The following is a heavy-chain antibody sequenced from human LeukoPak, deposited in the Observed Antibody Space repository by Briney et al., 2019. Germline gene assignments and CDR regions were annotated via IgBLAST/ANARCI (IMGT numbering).Heavy chain of an antibody. CDR3: ARDYSIFGVVIYFDY. CDR2: IYYSGST. V-gene: IGHV4-59*12. CDR1: GGSISSYY. J-gene: IGHJ4*02. Sequence: SETLSLTCTVSGGSISSYYWSWIRQPPGKGLEWIGYIYYSGSTNYNPSLKSRVTMSVDTSKNQFSLKLSSVTAADTAVYYCARDYSIFGVVIYFDYWGQGTLVTVSS. D-gene: IGHD3-3*01.